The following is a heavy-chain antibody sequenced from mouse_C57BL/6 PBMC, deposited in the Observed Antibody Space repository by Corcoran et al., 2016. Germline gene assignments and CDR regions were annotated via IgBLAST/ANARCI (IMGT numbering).Heavy chain of an antibody. CDR3: ARALYYGSSYDAMDY. CDR2: IYPGDGDT. D-gene: IGHD1-1*01. J-gene: IGHJ4*01. Sequence: QVQLQQSGAELVKPGASVKISCKASGYAFSSYWMNWVKQRPGKGLEWIGQIYPGDGDTNYNGKFKGKATLTADKSSSTAYMQLSSLTSEDSAVYFCARALYYGSSYDAMDYWGQGTSVTVSS. V-gene: IGHV1-80*01. CDR1: GYAFSSYW.